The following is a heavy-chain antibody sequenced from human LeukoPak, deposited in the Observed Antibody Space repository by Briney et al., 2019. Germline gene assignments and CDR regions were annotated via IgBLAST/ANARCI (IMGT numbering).Heavy chain of an antibody. J-gene: IGHJ4*02. Sequence: PSETLSLTCIVSGGPINNIDYYWGWIRQPPGKGLEWIGSIYYSGSTYYNPSLKSRVTVSIDTSKKQFSLKLTSVTAADTAVYYCARDNGGARWLVDWGQGTLVTVSS. CDR3: ARDNGGARWLVD. CDR2: IYYSGST. D-gene: IGHD2-21*01. CDR1: GGPINNIDYY. V-gene: IGHV4-39*07.